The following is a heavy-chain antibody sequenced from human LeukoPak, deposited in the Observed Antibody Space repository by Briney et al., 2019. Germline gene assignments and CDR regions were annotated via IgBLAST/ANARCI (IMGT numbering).Heavy chain of an antibody. CDR2: IYHSGST. D-gene: IGHD3-22*01. V-gene: IGHV4-38-2*01. Sequence: SETLSLTCAVSGYSISSGYYWGWIRQPPGKGLEWIGSIYHSGSTYYNPSLKSRVTISVDTSKNQFSLTLSSVTAADTAVYYCASPLYYYDSSGYFPHDAFDIWGQGTMVTVSS. J-gene: IGHJ3*02. CDR1: GYSISSGYY. CDR3: ASPLYYYDSSGYFPHDAFDI.